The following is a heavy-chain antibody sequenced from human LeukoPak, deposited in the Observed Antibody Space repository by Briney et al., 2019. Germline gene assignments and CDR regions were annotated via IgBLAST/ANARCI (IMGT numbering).Heavy chain of an antibody. V-gene: IGHV4-59*01. D-gene: IGHD6-13*01. Sequence: SETLSLTCTVSGGSISSYYRSWIRQPPGKGLEWIGYIYYSGSTNYNPSLKSRVTISVDTSKNQFSLKLSSVTAADTAVYYCARGSLKYSSSWFYNWFDPWGQGTLVTVSS. CDR1: GGSISSYY. J-gene: IGHJ5*02. CDR3: ARGSLKYSSSWFYNWFDP. CDR2: IYYSGST.